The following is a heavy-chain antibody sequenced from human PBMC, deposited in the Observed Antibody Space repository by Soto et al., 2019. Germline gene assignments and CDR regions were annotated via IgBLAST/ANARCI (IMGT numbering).Heavy chain of an antibody. CDR1: GGSISSYY. D-gene: IGHD6-19*01. CDR2: IYYSGST. CDR3: ARDGGSGWAHYYYYYGMDV. J-gene: IGHJ6*02. V-gene: IGHV4-59*01. Sequence: PSETLSLTCTVSGGSISSYYWSWIRQPPGKGLEWIGYIYYSGSTNYNPSLKSRVTISVDTSKNQFSLKLSSVTAADTAVYYCARDGGSGWAHYYYYYGMDVRGQGTTVTSP.